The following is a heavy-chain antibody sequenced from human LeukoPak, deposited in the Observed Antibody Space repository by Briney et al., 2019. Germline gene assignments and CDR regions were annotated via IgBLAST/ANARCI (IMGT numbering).Heavy chain of an antibody. Sequence: PSETLSLTCTVSGGSISSYYWSWIRQPAGKGLEWIGRIYTSGSTNYNPSLKSRVTMSVDTSKNQFSLKLSSVTAADTAVYYCAADPQQLVRGYYYYGMDVRGQGTTVTVSS. CDR3: AADPQQLVRGYYYYGMDV. CDR1: GGSISSYY. J-gene: IGHJ6*02. CDR2: IYTSGST. V-gene: IGHV4-4*07. D-gene: IGHD6-13*01.